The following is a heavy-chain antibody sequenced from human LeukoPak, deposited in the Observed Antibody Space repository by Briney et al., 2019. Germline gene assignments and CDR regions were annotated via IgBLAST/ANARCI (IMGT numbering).Heavy chain of an antibody. CDR1: GFTFSSYG. V-gene: IGHV3-30*18. Sequence: GGSLRLSCAASGFTFSSYGMHWVRQAPGKGLEWVAVISYDGSNKYYADSVKGRFTISRDNSKNTLYLQMNSPRAEDTAVYYCAKTWIQLWDPFDYWGQGTLVTVSS. D-gene: IGHD5-18*01. CDR2: ISYDGSNK. CDR3: AKTWIQLWDPFDY. J-gene: IGHJ4*02.